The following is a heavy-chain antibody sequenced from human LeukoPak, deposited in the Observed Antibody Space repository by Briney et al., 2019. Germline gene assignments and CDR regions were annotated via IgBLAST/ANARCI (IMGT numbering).Heavy chain of an antibody. CDR3: ARLYYRRGWFDP. CDR2: INHSGST. CDR1: GGSFSGYY. J-gene: IGHJ5*02. V-gene: IGHV4-34*01. D-gene: IGHD1-26*01. Sequence: PSETLSLTCAVYGGSFSGYYWSWIRQPPGKGLEWIREINHSGSTNYNPSLKSRVTISVDTSKNQFSLKLSSVTAADTAVYYCARLYYRRGWFDPWGQGNLVTVSS.